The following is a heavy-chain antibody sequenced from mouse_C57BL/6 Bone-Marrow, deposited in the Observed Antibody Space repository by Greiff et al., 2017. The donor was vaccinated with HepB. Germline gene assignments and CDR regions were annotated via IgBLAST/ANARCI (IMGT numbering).Heavy chain of an antibody. J-gene: IGHJ3*01. CDR3: ARYYDYVPWFAY. V-gene: IGHV1-4*01. Sequence: QVQLQQSGAELARPGASVKMSCKASGYTFTSYTMHWVKQRPGQGLEWIGYINPSSGYTKYNQKFKDKATLTADKSSSPAYMPLSSLTSEDSAVYYCARYYDYVPWFAYWGQGTLVTVSA. CDR2: INPSSGYT. CDR1: GYTFTSYT. D-gene: IGHD2-4*01.